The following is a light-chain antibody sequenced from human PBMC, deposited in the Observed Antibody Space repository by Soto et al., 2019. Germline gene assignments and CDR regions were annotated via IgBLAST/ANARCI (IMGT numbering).Light chain of an antibody. J-gene: IGLJ2*01. CDR3: LSANRSTVI. V-gene: IGLV6-57*03. CDR1: SGSIISNY. CDR2: EYD. Sequence: NFMLTQPHAVSESPGKTVTISCTRRSGSIISNYVQWFQQRPGCAPTTLIYEYDHRPSGVPDRFSGSLDTSSNSASLTISGLKTEDEADYFCLSANRSTVIFGGGTKVTVL.